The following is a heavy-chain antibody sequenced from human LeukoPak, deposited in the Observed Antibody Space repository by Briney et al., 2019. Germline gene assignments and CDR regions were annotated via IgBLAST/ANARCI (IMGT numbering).Heavy chain of an antibody. J-gene: IGHJ4*02. V-gene: IGHV3-33*01. CDR1: GFNFRGYG. CDR3: TRDIRSRYFDY. CDR2: IWYDESKT. Sequence: GRSLRLSCAAPGFNFRGYGMHWVRQAPGRGLEWVAVIWYDESKTYYADSVKGRFTISRDNSKNTLYLQMNSLRAEDTAVYYCTRDIRSRYFDYWGQGTLVTVSS. D-gene: IGHD2-2*02.